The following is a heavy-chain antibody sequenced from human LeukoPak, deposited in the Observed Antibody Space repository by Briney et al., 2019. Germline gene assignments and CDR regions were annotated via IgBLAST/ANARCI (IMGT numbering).Heavy chain of an antibody. V-gene: IGHV1-69*06. J-gene: IGHJ4*02. CDR1: EGTCSSYA. D-gene: IGHD4-17*01. CDR2: IIPIFGTA. Sequence: ASVKVSCKASEGTCSSYAISWVRQAPGQGLEWMGGIIPIFGTANYAQKFQGRVTITADKSTSTAYMELSSLRSEDTAVYYCASTVTTSRGPDYWGQGTLVTVSS. CDR3: ASTVTTSRGPDY.